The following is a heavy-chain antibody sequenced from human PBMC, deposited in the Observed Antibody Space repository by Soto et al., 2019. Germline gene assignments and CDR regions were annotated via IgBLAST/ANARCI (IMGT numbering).Heavy chain of an antibody. D-gene: IGHD3-22*01. V-gene: IGHV4-39*01. CDR2: ISYSGST. J-gene: IGHJ4*02. CDR3: MLGSGWKDFDY. Sequence: SETLSLTCTVSGGSISSDSYYWGWIRQSPEKGLEWIASISYSGSTNYNPSLKSRVTISVDTSKNQFSLKLSSVTAADTAVYYCMLGSGWKDFDYWGQGTLVTVSS. CDR1: GGSISSDSYY.